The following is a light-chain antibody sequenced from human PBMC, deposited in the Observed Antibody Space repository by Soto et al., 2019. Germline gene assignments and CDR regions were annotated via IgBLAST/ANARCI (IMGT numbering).Light chain of an antibody. Sequence: DIQMTQSPSSLSASVGDRVTITCRASRNISIFLNWYQQRPGKAPKLLIYDASSFLSGFPSRFSGSGSVTDFTLTISSLQVEDFATYVGQQSFTTHPYTFGQGTKLDIK. CDR3: QQSFTTHPYT. J-gene: IGKJ2*01. CDR1: RNISIF. V-gene: IGKV1-39*01. CDR2: DAS.